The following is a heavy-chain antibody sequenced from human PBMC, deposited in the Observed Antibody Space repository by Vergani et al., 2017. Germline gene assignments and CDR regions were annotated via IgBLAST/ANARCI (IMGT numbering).Heavy chain of an antibody. CDR3: AKYLRDSTDGLPDS. CDR1: GFTFSNFG. CDR2: IGKDGINT. V-gene: IGHV3-30*02. Sequence: QVQLVESAGGVVQPGGSLGLSFAPSGFTFSNFGMHWIPQAPGKGLEWLAYIGKDGINTRYRDAVKGRFTVSRDNSKDILYLQMDSLRSEDTALYYCAKYLRDSTDGLPDSWGPGTLVIVSS. J-gene: IGHJ4*02. D-gene: IGHD2-21*02.